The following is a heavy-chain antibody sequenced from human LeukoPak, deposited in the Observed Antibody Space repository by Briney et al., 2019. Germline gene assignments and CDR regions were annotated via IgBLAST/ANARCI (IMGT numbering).Heavy chain of an antibody. CDR1: GGTFSSYA. CDR2: IIPIFGTA. D-gene: IGHD5-24*01. Sequence: SVKVSCKASGGTFSSYAISWVRQAPGQGLEWMGGIIPIFGTANYAQKFQGRVTITADESTSTAYMELSSLRSKDTAVYYCARDFGDGYNYRHDAFDIWGQGTMVTVSS. CDR3: ARDFGDGYNYRHDAFDI. J-gene: IGHJ3*02. V-gene: IGHV1-69*13.